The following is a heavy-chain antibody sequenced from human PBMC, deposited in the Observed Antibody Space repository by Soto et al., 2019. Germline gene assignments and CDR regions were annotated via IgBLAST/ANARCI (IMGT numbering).Heavy chain of an antibody. CDR2: ISPSGTT. V-gene: IGHV4-34*01. D-gene: IGHD3-10*01. Sequence: SDTLSLTCAVYGGSFSSNYWTWFRQSPGKGLEWIGEISPSGTTKYIPSLKSRGTISVDTSRKQFFLKVTSVSAADTAVYYCATSLWFGTQPEIWGPGTLVTVSS. CDR3: ATSLWFGTQPEI. J-gene: IGHJ4*02. CDR1: GGSFSSNY.